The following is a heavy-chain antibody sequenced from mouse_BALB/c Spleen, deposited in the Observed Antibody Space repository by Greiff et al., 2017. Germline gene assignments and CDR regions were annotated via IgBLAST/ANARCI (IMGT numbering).Heavy chain of an antibody. Sequence: EVQRVESGGGLVQPGGSRKLSCAASGFTFSSFGMHWVRQAPEKGLEWVAYISSGSSTIYYADTVKGRFTISRDNPKNTLFLQMTSLRSEDTAMYYCARNYGYEDYFDYWGQGTTLTVSS. CDR3: ARNYGYEDYFDY. J-gene: IGHJ2*01. CDR1: GFTFSSFG. CDR2: ISSGSSTI. D-gene: IGHD2-2*01. V-gene: IGHV5-17*02.